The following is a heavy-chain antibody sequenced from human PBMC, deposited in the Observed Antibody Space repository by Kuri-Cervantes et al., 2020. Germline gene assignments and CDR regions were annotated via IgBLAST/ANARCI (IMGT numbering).Heavy chain of an antibody. Sequence: ASVKVSCKASGYTFTSYYMHWVRQAPGQGLEWMGIINPSGGSTSYAQKFQGRVTMTRDTSTSTVYMELSSLRSEDTAVYYCARDQFDYDSSGIFDYWGQGTPVTVSS. CDR3: ARDQFDYDSSGIFDY. J-gene: IGHJ4*02. CDR1: GYTFTSYY. D-gene: IGHD3-22*01. V-gene: IGHV1-46*01. CDR2: INPSGGST.